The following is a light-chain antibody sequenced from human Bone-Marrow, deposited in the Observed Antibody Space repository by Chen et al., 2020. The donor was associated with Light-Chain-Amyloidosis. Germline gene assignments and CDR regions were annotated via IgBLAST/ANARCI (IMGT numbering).Light chain of an antibody. CDR2: DDS. V-gene: IGLV3-21*02. Sequence: SYVLTQPSSVSVAPGQTATIACGGNNIGSTSVHWYQQTPGQAPLLVVYDDSDRPGGIPERLAGSYSANTATLTISGVEAGDEADYYCQVWDRSSDRPVFGGGTKLTVL. J-gene: IGLJ3*02. CDR3: QVWDRSSDRPV. CDR1: NIGSTS.